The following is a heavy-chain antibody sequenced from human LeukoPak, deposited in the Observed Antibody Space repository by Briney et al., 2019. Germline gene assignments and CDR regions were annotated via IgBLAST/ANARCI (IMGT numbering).Heavy chain of an antibody. D-gene: IGHD3-10*01. J-gene: IGHJ4*02. Sequence: GGTLRLSCAASGFTFSSYAMSWVRQAPGKGLEWVSAISGSGGSTYYADSVKGRFTISRDNSKNTLYLQMNSLRAEDTAVYYCAKRLGELLTFDYWGQGTLVTVSS. V-gene: IGHV3-23*01. CDR1: GFTFSSYA. CDR3: AKRLGELLTFDY. CDR2: ISGSGGST.